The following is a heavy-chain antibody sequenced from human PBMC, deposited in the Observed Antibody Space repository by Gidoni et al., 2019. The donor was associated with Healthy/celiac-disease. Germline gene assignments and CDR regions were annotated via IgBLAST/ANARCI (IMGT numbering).Heavy chain of an antibody. V-gene: IGHV3-30-3*01. CDR2: ISYDGSNK. CDR1: GFTFSSYA. Sequence: QVQMVESGGGVVQPGRSLRLSCAASGFTFSSYAMHWVRQAPGKGLGWVAVISYDGSNKYYADSVKGRFTISRDKSKNTLYLQMNSLRAEDTAVYYCARDKESVTTYGIDYWGQGTLVTVSS. CDR3: ARDKESVTTYGIDY. J-gene: IGHJ4*02. D-gene: IGHD4-17*01.